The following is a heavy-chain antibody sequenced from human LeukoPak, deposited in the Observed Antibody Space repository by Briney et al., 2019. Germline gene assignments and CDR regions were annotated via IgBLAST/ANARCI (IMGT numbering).Heavy chain of an antibody. D-gene: IGHD6-13*01. CDR2: IWYDGSNK. CDR3: AREMTHRIAAADY. Sequence: GGSLRLSCAASGFTFSSYGMHWVRQAPGKGLEWVAVIWYDGSNKYYADSVKGRFTTSRDNSKNTLYLQMNSLRAEDTAVYYCAREMTHRIAAADYWGRGTLVTVSS. V-gene: IGHV3-33*01. J-gene: IGHJ4*02. CDR1: GFTFSSYG.